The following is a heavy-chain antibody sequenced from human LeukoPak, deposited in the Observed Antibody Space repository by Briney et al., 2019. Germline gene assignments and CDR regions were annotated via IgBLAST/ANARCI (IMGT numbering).Heavy chain of an antibody. J-gene: IGHJ4*02. Sequence: PSETLSLTCTVSGGSISSHYWSWIRQPPGKGLEWIGYIYYSGSTNYNPSLKSRVTVSVDTSKNQFSLKLSSVTAADTAVYYCAREGAQDGYSYFDYWGQGTLVTVSS. CDR2: IYYSGST. CDR3: AREGAQDGYSYFDY. V-gene: IGHV4-59*11. CDR1: GGSISSHY. D-gene: IGHD5-24*01.